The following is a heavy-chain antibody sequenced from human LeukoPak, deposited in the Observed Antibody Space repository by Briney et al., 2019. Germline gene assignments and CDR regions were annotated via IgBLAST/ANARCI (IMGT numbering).Heavy chain of an antibody. J-gene: IGHJ4*02. CDR2: ISSSGSTI. D-gene: IGHD6-13*01. Sequence: GGSLRLSCAASGFTFSSYEMNWVRQAPGKGLEWVSYISSSGSTIYYADSVKGRFTISRDNAKNSLYLQMNSLRAKDTAVYYCARGLIAAAGFDYWGQGTLVTVSS. V-gene: IGHV3-48*03. CDR1: GFTFSSYE. CDR3: ARGLIAAAGFDY.